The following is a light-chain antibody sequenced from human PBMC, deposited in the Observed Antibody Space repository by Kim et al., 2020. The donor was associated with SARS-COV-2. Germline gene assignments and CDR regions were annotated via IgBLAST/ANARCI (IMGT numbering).Light chain of an antibody. V-gene: IGKV2-28*01. CDR2: FGS. J-gene: IGKJ3*01. CDR3: MQALQTPFT. CDR1: QSLLYFNGFNY. Sequence: DIVMTQSPLSLPVTPGEPASISCRSSQSLLYFNGFNYLDWYLQKPGQSPQLLIYFGSKRASGVPDRFSGRGSGTEFTLKISRVEAEDVGVYYCMQALQTPFTFGPGTKVDIK.